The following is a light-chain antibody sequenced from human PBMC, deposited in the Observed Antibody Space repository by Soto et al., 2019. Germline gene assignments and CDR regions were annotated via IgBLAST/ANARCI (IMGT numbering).Light chain of an antibody. CDR2: EGS. V-gene: IGLV2-8*01. J-gene: IGLJ2*01. CDR3: SSYSGTNSNVI. Sequence: QSVLTQPPSASGSPGQSVTISCAGTYSDIDDYNYVSWYQQHPGKVPKLIISEGSKRPSGVPDRFSGSKSGYTASLTVSDLQPADEAVYYCSSYSGTNSNVIFGGGTKVTVL. CDR1: YSDIDDYNY.